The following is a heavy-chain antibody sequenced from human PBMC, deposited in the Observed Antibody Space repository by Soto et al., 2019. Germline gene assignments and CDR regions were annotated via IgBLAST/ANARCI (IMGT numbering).Heavy chain of an antibody. CDR3: TRDPRITDF. J-gene: IGHJ4*02. Sequence: QVRLVESGGGLVKPEGSLTLSCAASGFSLRDYYMTWIRQAPGKGLELLSYINPGGDVIKYVDSVKGRFTLSRDNAKNSLYLHMNNLRAEDTAVYYCTRDPRITDFWGQGTLVTVSS. CDR2: INPGGDVI. CDR1: GFSLRDYY. D-gene: IGHD3-16*01. V-gene: IGHV3-11*01.